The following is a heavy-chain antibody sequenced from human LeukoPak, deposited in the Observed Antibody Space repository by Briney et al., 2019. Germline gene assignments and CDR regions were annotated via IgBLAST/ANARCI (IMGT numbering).Heavy chain of an antibody. CDR2: ISYDGRNI. CDR1: GFTFNNYG. V-gene: IGHV3-30*18. D-gene: IGHD2-2*01. Sequence: GKSLRPSCAASGFTFNNYGMNWVRQAPGKGLEWVAVISYDGRNIHYPDSVKGRFTISRDISTDTLWLQMDSLRTEDTAVYYCAKGPLRGTAAAIDYWGQGTLVTVSS. CDR3: AKGPLRGTAAAIDY. J-gene: IGHJ4*02.